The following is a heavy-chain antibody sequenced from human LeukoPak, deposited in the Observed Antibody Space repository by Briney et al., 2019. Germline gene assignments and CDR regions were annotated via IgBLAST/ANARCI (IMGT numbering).Heavy chain of an antibody. V-gene: IGHV1-24*01. CDR2: FDPEDGET. D-gene: IGHD5-18*01. J-gene: IGHJ4*02. Sequence: ASVKVSCKVSGYTLTELSMQWVRQAPGKGLEWMGGFDPEDGETIYAQKFQGRVTMTEDTSTDTAYMELSSLRSEDTAVYYCATGLFFQVDTAMATVPYFDYWGQGTLVTVSS. CDR3: ATGLFFQVDTAMATVPYFDY. CDR1: GYTLTELS.